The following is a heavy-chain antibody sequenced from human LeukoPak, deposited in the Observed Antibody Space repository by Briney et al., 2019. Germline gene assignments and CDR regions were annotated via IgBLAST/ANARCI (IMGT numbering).Heavy chain of an antibody. V-gene: IGHV3-53*01. CDR1: GFTVSSNY. CDR3: ASGYFDWLWFDY. Sequence: PGGSLRLSCAASGFTVSSNYMSWVRQAPGKGLEWVSVIYSGGSTYYADSVKARFTISRDNSKNTLYLQMNSLRAEDTAVYYCASGYFDWLWFDYWGQGTLVTVSS. D-gene: IGHD3-9*01. J-gene: IGHJ4*02. CDR2: IYSGGST.